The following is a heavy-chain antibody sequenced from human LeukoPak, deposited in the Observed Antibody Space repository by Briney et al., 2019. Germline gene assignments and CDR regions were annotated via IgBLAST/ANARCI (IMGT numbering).Heavy chain of an antibody. V-gene: IGHV1-2*06. CDR3: ARGSERCSGGSCYSGPGDWFDP. D-gene: IGHD2-15*01. J-gene: IGHJ5*02. CDR2: INPNSGGT. CDR1: GYTFTGYY. Sequence: ASVKVSCKASGYTFTGYYMHWVRQAPGQGLEWMGRINPNSGGTNYAQKFQGRVTMTRDTSISTAYMELSRLRSDDTAVYYCARGSERCSGGSCYSGPGDWFDPWGQGTLVTVSS.